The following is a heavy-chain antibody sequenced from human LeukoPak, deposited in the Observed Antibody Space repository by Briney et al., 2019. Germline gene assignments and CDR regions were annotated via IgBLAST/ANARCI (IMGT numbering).Heavy chain of an antibody. CDR1: GITVTDNF. CDR3: AREKSYYSIGDYFDY. D-gene: IGHD3-16*01. V-gene: IGHV3-66*01. Sequence: PGGSLRLTCAASGITVTDNFMTWVRQAPGKGLEWVSVIYSGGSTYYADSVKGRFTISRDNSRNMVYLQMNSLRAEDTAVYYCAREKSYYSIGDYFDYWGQGTLVTVSS. CDR2: IYSGGST. J-gene: IGHJ4*02.